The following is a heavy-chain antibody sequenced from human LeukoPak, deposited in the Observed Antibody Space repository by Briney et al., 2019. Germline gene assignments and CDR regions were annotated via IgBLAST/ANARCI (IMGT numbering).Heavy chain of an antibody. D-gene: IGHD1-7*01. CDR2: ITSSSSAI. CDR1: GFTFSGYS. CDR3: ARNFIAMDV. J-gene: IGHJ6*02. Sequence: GGSLRLSCAASGFTFSGYSMNWVRQAPGKGLEWVSYITSSSSAIYSADSVKGRFTISRDNTKNSLYLQMNSLRDEDTAVYYCARNFIAMDVWGQGTTVTVSS. V-gene: IGHV3-48*02.